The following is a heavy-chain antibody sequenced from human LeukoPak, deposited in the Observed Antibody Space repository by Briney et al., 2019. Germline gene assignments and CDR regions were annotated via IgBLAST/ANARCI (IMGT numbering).Heavy chain of an antibody. Sequence: GGSLRLSCAASGFTSSSYALNWVRQAPGKGLEWVATVSGSGDRMYHADSVKGRFTISRDNAKNSLYLQMNSLRDEDTAVYYCASSGSYRFDYWGQGTLVTVSS. CDR1: GFTSSSYA. D-gene: IGHD1-26*01. V-gene: IGHV3-23*01. CDR2: VSGSGDRM. CDR3: ASSGSYRFDY. J-gene: IGHJ4*02.